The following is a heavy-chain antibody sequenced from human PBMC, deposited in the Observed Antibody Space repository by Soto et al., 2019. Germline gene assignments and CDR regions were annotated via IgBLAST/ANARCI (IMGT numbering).Heavy chain of an antibody. Sequence: ASVKVSCKASGYTFTSYDINWVRQATGQGLEWMGWMNPNSGNTGYAQKFQGRVTMTRNTSISTAYMELSSLRSEDTAVYYCARTDRPTHYYYYGMDVWGQGTTVTVSS. V-gene: IGHV1-8*01. J-gene: IGHJ6*02. CDR1: GYTFTSYD. CDR2: MNPNSGNT. CDR3: ARTDRPTHYYYYGMDV.